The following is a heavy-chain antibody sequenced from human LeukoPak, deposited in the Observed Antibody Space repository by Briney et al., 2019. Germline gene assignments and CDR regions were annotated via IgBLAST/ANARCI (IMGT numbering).Heavy chain of an antibody. CDR2: ISSSGSTI. CDR3: ARDQYGSGDGYYMDV. V-gene: IGHV3-48*03. Sequence: GGSLRLSCAASGFTFSSYDMNWVRQAPGKGLEWVSYISSSGSTIYYADSVKGRFTISRDNAKNSLYLQMDSLRAEDTAVYYCARDQYGSGDGYYMDVWGKGTTVTISS. D-gene: IGHD3-10*01. J-gene: IGHJ6*03. CDR1: GFTFSSYD.